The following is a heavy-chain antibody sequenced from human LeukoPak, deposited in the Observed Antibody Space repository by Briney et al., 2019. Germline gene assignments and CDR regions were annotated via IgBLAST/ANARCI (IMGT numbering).Heavy chain of an antibody. D-gene: IGHD3-22*01. V-gene: IGHV3-30*03. J-gene: IGHJ4*02. Sequence: GGSLRLSCAASGFSFISYGMHWVRQAPGKGLEWVGVISDDGRSKDYADSVKGRFTVSRDNARNSLYLQMDSLRAEDTAVYYCAREGGGGGYYSDSYGHPHFDCWGPGTLVTVSS. CDR3: AREGGGGGYYSDSYGHPHFDC. CDR2: ISDDGRSK. CDR1: GFSFISYG.